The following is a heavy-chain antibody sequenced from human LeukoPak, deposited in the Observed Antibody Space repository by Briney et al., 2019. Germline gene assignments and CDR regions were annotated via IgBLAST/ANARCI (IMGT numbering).Heavy chain of an antibody. CDR3: AARDCSSSSCYRFDY. J-gene: IGHJ4*02. D-gene: IGHD2-2*02. CDR1: GFTFNTYV. Sequence: GGSLRLSCAASGFTFNTYVMSWVRQAPGKGLEWVSSITKSGDNTHYADSVKGRFTISRDNSKNTLYLQMNSLRAEDTAVYYCAARDCSSSSCYRFDYWGQGTLITVSS. CDR2: ITKSGDNT. V-gene: IGHV3-23*01.